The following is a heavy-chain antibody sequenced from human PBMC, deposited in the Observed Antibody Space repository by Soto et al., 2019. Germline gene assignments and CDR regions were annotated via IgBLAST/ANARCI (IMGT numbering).Heavy chain of an antibody. CDR2: ISSSSSTI. D-gene: IGHD3-16*01. Sequence: EVQLVESGGGLVQPGGSLRLSCAASGFTFSSYSMNWVRQAPGNGLEWVSYISSSSSTIYYADSVKGRFTISRDNAKNSLYLQMNSLRAEDTAVYYCARRPIMTSHYYYYYMDVWGKGTTVTVSS. CDR1: GFTFSSYS. CDR3: ARRPIMTSHYYYYYMDV. J-gene: IGHJ6*03. V-gene: IGHV3-48*01.